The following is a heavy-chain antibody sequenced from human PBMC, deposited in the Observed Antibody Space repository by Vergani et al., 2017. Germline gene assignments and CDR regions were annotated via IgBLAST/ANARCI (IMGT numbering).Heavy chain of an antibody. CDR2: ISAQTGNT. V-gene: IGHV1-18*01. J-gene: IGHJ4*02. CDR1: GYTFVNYG. CDR3: ARDKLEYNSPRWNY. D-gene: IGHD1-14*01. Sequence: QIQLVQSGAEVKQPGASVKVSCKSSGYTFVNYGISWVQQAPGQGLEWVGWISAQTGNTKSAQKLQGRVTMTTDTSTTTAYMELRSLRSDDTAVYYCARDKLEYNSPRWNYWGQGSLVIVSS.